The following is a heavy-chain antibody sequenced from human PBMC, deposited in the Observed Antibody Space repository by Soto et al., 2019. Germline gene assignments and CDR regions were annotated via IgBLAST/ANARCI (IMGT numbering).Heavy chain of an antibody. CDR1: GYPVTAYY. V-gene: IGHV1-2*02. CDR3: AGGGGVGVAGSAAFDM. D-gene: IGHD3-3*01. J-gene: IGHJ3*02. Sequence: QLHLVQSGAVVKKPGASVTVSCSASGYPVTAYYMHWVRQAPGRGLEWMGGINPATGAAKYTQTFQGRVTMARGTSTSTVFLELGGLTSEDTAGFYGAGGGGVGVAGSAAFDMWGQGTLVTVSS. CDR2: INPATGAA.